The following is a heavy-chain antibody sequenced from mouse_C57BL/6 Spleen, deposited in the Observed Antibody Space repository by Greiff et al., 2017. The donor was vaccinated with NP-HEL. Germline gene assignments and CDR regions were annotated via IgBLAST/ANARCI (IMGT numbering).Heavy chain of an antibody. V-gene: IGHV1-82*01. CDR1: GYAFSSSW. D-gene: IGHD2-5*01. CDR3: ARDHSNLGY. CDR2: IYPGDGDT. Sequence: VKLQESGPELVKPGASVKISCKASGYAFSSSWMNWVKQRPGKGLEWIGRIYPGDGDTNYNGKFKGKATLTADKSSSTAYMQLSSLTSEDSAVYFCARDHSNLGYWGQGTTLTVSS. J-gene: IGHJ2*01.